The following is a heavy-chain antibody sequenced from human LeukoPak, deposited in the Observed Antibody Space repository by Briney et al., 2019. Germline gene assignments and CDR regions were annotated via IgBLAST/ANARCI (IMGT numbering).Heavy chain of an antibody. CDR3: ARDLPDSGIFDY. CDR2: INPNSGGT. V-gene: IGHV1-2*02. CDR1: GYTLTELS. J-gene: IGHJ4*02. D-gene: IGHD1-14*01. Sequence: ASVKVSCKVSGYTLTELSMHWVRQAPGQGLEWMGWINPNSGGTNYAQKFQGRVTMTRDTSISTAYMELSRLRSDDTAVYYCARDLPDSGIFDYWGQGTLVTVSS.